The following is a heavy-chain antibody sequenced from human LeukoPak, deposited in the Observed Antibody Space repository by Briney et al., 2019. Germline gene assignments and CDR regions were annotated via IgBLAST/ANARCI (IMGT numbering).Heavy chain of an antibody. J-gene: IGHJ5*02. CDR1: GYTFTGYY. V-gene: IGHV1-2*02. CDR3: ARARYCSGGSCYQNWFDP. Sequence: GASVKVSCKASGYTFTGYYMHWVRQAPAQGLEWMGWINPNSGGTNYAQKFQGRVTMTRDTSISTAYMELSRLRSDDTAVYYCARARYCSGGSCYQNWFDPWGQGTLVTVSS. CDR2: INPNSGGT. D-gene: IGHD2-15*01.